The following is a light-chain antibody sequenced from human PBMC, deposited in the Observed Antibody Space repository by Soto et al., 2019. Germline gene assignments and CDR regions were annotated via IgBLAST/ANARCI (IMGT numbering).Light chain of an antibody. J-gene: IGKJ1*01. CDR3: QHYNSYSEA. Sequence: DIQMTQSPSTLSRSVGDRVTITCRASQTISSWLAWYQQKPGKASKLLIYKASTLKSGVPSRFSGSGSGTEFTLTISSLQPDDFATYYCQHYNSYSEAFGQGTKVDIK. V-gene: IGKV1-5*03. CDR1: QTISSW. CDR2: KAS.